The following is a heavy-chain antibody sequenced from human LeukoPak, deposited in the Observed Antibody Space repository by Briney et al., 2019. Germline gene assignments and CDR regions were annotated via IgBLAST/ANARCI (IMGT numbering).Heavy chain of an antibody. V-gene: IGHV3-30*18. D-gene: IGHD2-15*01. CDR2: ISYDGSNK. CDR1: GFTFSSYG. Sequence: PGGSLRLSCAASGFTFSSYGMHWVRQAPGKGLEWVAVISYDGSNKYYADSVKGRFTISRDNSKNTLYLQMNSLRVEDTAVYYCAKDRGRMWVQVANWGQGTLVTVSS. J-gene: IGHJ4*02. CDR3: AKDRGRMWVQVAN.